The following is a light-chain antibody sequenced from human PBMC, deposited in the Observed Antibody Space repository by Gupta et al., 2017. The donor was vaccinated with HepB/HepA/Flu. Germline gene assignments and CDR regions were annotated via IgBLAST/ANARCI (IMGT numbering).Light chain of an antibody. CDR3: QQSYNFAA. CDR1: QTISSY. V-gene: IGKV1-39*01. CDR2: AAS. J-gene: IGKJ3*01. Sequence: DIQMTQSPSSLSASVGDRVTITCRASQTISSYLNWYQHKPGKAPKLLIYAASSLQSGVPSRFSGRGSGTEFTLTISSLQPEDFATYYGQQSYNFAAFGTGTKVD.